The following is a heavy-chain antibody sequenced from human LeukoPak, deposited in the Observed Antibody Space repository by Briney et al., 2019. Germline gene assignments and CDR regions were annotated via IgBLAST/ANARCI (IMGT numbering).Heavy chain of an antibody. J-gene: IGHJ4*02. V-gene: IGHV4-34*01. CDR1: GGSFSGYY. CDR3: ARASLYYYGSGSYIY. Sequence: SETLSLTCAVYGGSFSGYYWSWIRQPPGKGREWIGEINHSGSTNYNPSLKSRVTISVDTSKNQFSLKLSSVTAADTAVYYCARASLYYYGSGSYIYWGQGTLVTVSS. CDR2: INHSGST. D-gene: IGHD3-10*01.